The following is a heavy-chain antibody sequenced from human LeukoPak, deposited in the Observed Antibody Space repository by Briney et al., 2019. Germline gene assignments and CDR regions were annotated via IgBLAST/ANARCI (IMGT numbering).Heavy chain of an antibody. V-gene: IGHV7-4-1*02. CDR3: ARVLLGYYDFWSGSPYYFDY. CDR1: GYTFTSYA. Sequence: ASVKVSCKASGYTFTSYAMNWVRQAPGQGLEWMGWINTNTGNPTYAQGFTGRFVFSLDTSVSTAYLQISSLKAEDTAVYYCARVLLGYYDFWSGSPYYFDYWGQGTLVTVSS. J-gene: IGHJ4*02. D-gene: IGHD3-3*01. CDR2: INTNTGNP.